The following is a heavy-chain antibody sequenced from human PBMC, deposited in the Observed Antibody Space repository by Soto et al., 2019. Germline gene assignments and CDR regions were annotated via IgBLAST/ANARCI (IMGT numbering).Heavy chain of an antibody. CDR3: ARDVGGGSSGP. D-gene: IGHD6-19*01. Sequence: QVQLVESGGGVVQPGRSLRLSCAASGFTFSSYAMHWVRQAPGKGLEWVAVISYDGSNKYYADSVKGRFTISRDNSKNTLYLQMNSLRAEDTAVYYCARDVGGGSSGPWGQGTLVTVSS. J-gene: IGHJ5*02. V-gene: IGHV3-30-3*01. CDR1: GFTFSSYA. CDR2: ISYDGSNK.